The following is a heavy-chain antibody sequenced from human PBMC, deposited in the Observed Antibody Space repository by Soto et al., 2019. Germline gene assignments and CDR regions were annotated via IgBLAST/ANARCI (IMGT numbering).Heavy chain of an antibody. CDR2: INSDGSHT. CDR1: GLSFNIYW. Sequence: DVQLVESGGGVVQPGGSLTLSCAASGLSFNIYWMHWVRQVPGKGLVWLARINSDGSHTIYVDSVKGRFTISRDNAKITVFLQMDSLRDEDTGVYYCAGGMAGLDVWGQGTTVTVSS. J-gene: IGHJ6*02. CDR3: AGGMAGLDV. V-gene: IGHV3-74*01.